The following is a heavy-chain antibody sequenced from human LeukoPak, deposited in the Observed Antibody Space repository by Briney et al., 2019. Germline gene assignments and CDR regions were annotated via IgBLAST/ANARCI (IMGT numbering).Heavy chain of an antibody. CDR2: MNPNSGNT. J-gene: IGHJ4*02. D-gene: IGHD3-10*01. CDR3: ARGNGMYYYGSGSSDY. CDR1: GYTFTSYD. Sequence: ASVKVSCRASGYTFTSYDINWVQQATGQGLEWMGWMNPNSGNTGYAQKFQGRVTMTRNTSISTAYMELSSLRSEDTAVYYCARGNGMYYYGSGSSDYWGQGTLVTVSS. V-gene: IGHV1-8*01.